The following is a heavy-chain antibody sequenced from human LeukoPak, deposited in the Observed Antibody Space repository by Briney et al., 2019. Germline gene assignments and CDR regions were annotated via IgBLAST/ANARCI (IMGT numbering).Heavy chain of an antibody. J-gene: IGHJ4*02. CDR3: ARDLDPSRELTPSYYFDY. D-gene: IGHD1-26*01. V-gene: IGHV3-7*01. CDR1: GFTFSKYW. CDR2: IKQDGSVK. Sequence: PGGSLRLSCAASGFTFSKYWMSWVRQAPGKGLEWVANIKQDGSVKYYVDSVKGRFTISRDNAKNSLYLQMNSLRAEDTAVYYCARDLDPSRELTPSYYFDYWGQGTLVTVSS.